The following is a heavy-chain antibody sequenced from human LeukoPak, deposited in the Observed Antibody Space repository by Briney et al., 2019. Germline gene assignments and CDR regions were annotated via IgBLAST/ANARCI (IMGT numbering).Heavy chain of an antibody. CDR1: GFTFSSYG. J-gene: IGHJ4*02. Sequence: GGSLRLSCAASGFTFSSYGMHWVRQAPGKGLEWVAVISYDGSNKYYADSVKGRFTISRDNSKNTLYLQMNSLRAEDTAVYYCAIPIKEAVHGVSDYWGQGTLVTVSS. V-gene: IGHV3-30*03. CDR3: AIPIKEAVHGVSDY. CDR2: ISYDGSNK. D-gene: IGHD2-15*01.